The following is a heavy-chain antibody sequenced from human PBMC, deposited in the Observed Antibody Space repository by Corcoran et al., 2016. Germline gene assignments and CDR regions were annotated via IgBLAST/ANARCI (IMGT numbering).Heavy chain of an antibody. V-gene: IGHV4-34*01. CDR2: INHSGST. Sequence: QVQLQQWGAGLLQPSETLSLNCAVYGGSLSSYYWSWIRQPPGKGLEWIGEINHSGSTNYNPSLKTRVTISVDTSKNQFSLKLNSVTAADTAVYYCAGSIMTTVSRPSYYFYGMDVWGQGTTVTVSS. D-gene: IGHD4-4*01. CDR1: GGSLSSYY. J-gene: IGHJ6*02. CDR3: AGSIMTTVSRPSYYFYGMDV.